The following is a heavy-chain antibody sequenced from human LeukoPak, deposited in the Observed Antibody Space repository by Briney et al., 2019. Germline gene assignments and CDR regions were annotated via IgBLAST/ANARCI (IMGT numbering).Heavy chain of an antibody. Sequence: QPGGSLRLSCSAFGFTFGDYAFHWVRQAPGKGLEWLAFIRYDGSDSYYADSVKGRFTISRDNSKKTLYLQMNSLRAEDTAVYYCAKVVYSRHPGGSYYYYYMDVWGKGTTVTVSS. D-gene: IGHD4-11*01. CDR1: GFTFGDYA. J-gene: IGHJ6*03. V-gene: IGHV3-30*02. CDR2: IRYDGSDS. CDR3: AKVVYSRHPGGSYYYYYMDV.